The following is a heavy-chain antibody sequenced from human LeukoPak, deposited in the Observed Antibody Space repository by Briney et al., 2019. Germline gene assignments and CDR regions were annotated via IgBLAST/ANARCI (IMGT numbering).Heavy chain of an antibody. Sequence: GGSLRLSCAASGFTFDDYGMSWVRQAPGKGLEWVSGINRNGDDSAHADSVKGRFTTSRDNAKNSLYLQMNSLRAEDTAFYFCARGWVGELADIWGQGTMVTVSS. CDR2: INRNGDDS. CDR3: ARGWVGELADI. J-gene: IGHJ3*02. V-gene: IGHV3-20*04. CDR1: GFTFDDYG. D-gene: IGHD3-10*01.